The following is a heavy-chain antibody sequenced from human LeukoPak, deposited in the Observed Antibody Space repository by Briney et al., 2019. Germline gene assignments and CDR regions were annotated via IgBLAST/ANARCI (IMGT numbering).Heavy chain of an antibody. CDR1: GGSVNSGSYY. D-gene: IGHD6-13*01. J-gene: IGHJ4*02. CDR3: ARDNIAAAGTSVY. Sequence: PSETLPLTCSVSGGSVNSGSYYWSWIRQPPGKGLEWIGYIYYNGIANYNPSLKSRVTISLDTSKNQFSLKLTSVTPADTAVYYCARDNIAAAGTSVYWGQGTLVTVSS. V-gene: IGHV4-61*01. CDR2: IYYNGIA.